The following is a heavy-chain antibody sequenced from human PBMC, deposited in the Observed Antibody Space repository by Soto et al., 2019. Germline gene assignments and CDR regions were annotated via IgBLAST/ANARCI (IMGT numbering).Heavy chain of an antibody. J-gene: IGHJ5*02. CDR3: AKYPLSYDFWSGYYTSWFDP. CDR1: GFTFSSYA. Sequence: PGGSLRLSCAASGFTFSSYAMSWVRQAPGKGLEWVSAISGSGGSTYYADSVKGRFTISRDNSKNTLYLQMNSLRAEDTAVYYCAKYPLSYDFWSGYYTSWFDPWGQGTLVTVSS. V-gene: IGHV3-23*01. D-gene: IGHD3-3*01. CDR2: ISGSGGST.